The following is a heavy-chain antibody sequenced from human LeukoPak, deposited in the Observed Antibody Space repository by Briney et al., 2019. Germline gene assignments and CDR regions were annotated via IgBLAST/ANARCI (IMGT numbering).Heavy chain of an antibody. CDR3: ARGDGDYHNGMDV. Sequence: PSETLSLTCTVSGGSISSGDYYWSWIRQPPGKGLEWTGYIYYSGSTYYNPSLKSRVTISVDTSKNQFSLKLSSVTAADTAVYYCARGDGDYHNGMDVWGKGTTVTVSS. D-gene: IGHD4-17*01. J-gene: IGHJ6*04. CDR1: GGSISSGDYY. CDR2: IYYSGST. V-gene: IGHV4-30-4*01.